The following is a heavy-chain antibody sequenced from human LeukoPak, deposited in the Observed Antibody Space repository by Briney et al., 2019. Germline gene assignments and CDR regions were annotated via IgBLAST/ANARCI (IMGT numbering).Heavy chain of an antibody. V-gene: IGHV4-34*01. CDR1: GGSFSGYY. CDR2: INHSGST. Sequence: SETLSLTCAVYGGSFSGYYWSWIRQPPGKGLEWIGEINHSGSTYYNPSLKSRVTISVDTSKNQFSLKLSSVTAADTAVYYCARDRTYYDFWSGYQSSVGFDYWGQGTLVTVSS. J-gene: IGHJ4*02. D-gene: IGHD3-3*01. CDR3: ARDRTYYDFWSGYQSSVGFDY.